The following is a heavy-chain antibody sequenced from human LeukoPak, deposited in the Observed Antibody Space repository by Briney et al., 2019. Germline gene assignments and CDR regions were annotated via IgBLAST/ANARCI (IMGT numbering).Heavy chain of an antibody. J-gene: IGHJ3*02. D-gene: IGHD2-2*01. CDR3: AGRGSSSGTFDI. CDR1: GGSITNLNYY. V-gene: IGHV4-61*02. Sequence: PSETLSLTCTVSGGSITNLNYYWTWIRQPAGKRLEWIGRIYTSGGTNYNPSLKSRVTMSVDKSKNQISLNLASLTAADTALYYCAGRGSSSGTFDIWGPGTFVTVSS. CDR2: IYTSGGT.